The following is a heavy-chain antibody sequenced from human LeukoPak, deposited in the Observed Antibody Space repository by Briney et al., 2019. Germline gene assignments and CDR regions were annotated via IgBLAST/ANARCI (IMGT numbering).Heavy chain of an antibody. Sequence: TGRSLRLSCAASGFTFSNYLMHWVRQAPGKGLVWVSRINVDETNSYADSVKGRFTISRDNAKNTMFLQLNSLRPEDTAVYFCGRGGDGIDNWGQGTTVIVSS. CDR1: GFTFSNYL. CDR2: INVDETNS. J-gene: IGHJ3*02. V-gene: IGHV3-74*03. D-gene: IGHD2-21*01. CDR3: GRGGDGIDN.